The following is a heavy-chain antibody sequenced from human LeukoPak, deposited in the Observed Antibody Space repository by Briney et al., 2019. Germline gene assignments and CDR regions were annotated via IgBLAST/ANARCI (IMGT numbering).Heavy chain of an antibody. CDR1: GYTFTSYG. V-gene: IGHV1-18*01. J-gene: IGHJ6*02. CDR2: ISAYNGNT. D-gene: IGHD3-3*01. CDR3: ARDSVGYDFWSALTYYYYGMDV. Sequence: ASVKVSCKASGYTFTSYGISWVRQAPGQGLEWMGWISAYNGNTNYAQKLQGRVTMTTDTSTSTAYIELRSLRSDDTAVYYCARDSVGYDFWSALTYYYYGMDVWGQGTTVTVSS.